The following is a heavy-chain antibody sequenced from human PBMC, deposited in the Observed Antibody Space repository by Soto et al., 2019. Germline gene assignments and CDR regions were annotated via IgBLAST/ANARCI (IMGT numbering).Heavy chain of an antibody. J-gene: IGHJ4*02. D-gene: IGHD3-10*01. CDR3: ARRYGWLYFDY. CDR2: IYYSGST. CDR1: GGSIRSYY. V-gene: IGHV4-59*08. Sequence: SETLSLTCTVSGGSIRSYYWSWIRQPPGKGLEWIGYIYYSGSTNYNPSLKSRVTISVDTSKNQFSLKLSSVTAADTALYYCARRYGWLYFDYWGQGSLVTVS.